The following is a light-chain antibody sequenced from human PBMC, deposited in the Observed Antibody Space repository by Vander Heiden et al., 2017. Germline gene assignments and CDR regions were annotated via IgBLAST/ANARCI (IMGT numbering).Light chain of an antibody. CDR1: HSISSY. Sequence: PSSLSAAVGTGITITSRGKHSISSYLDWYQQKPGKAPKLLIYAASSLQSGVPARFSGSGSGTDFTLTISRLQPEDFATYYCQQSDSTPLTFGQGTQLEIK. CDR2: AAS. V-gene: IGKV1-39*01. CDR3: QQSDSTPLT. J-gene: IGKJ5*01.